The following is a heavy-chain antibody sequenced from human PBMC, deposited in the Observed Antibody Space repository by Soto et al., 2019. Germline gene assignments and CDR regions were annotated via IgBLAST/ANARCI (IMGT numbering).Heavy chain of an antibody. V-gene: IGHV3-23*01. J-gene: IGHJ4*02. D-gene: IGHD1-26*01. CDR3: AKGKKWELPFDY. Sequence: PGGSLRLSWAAAGFIFSSYAMRWVRQAPGKGLEWVTALSGTTRNTYYADSVKGRFTIARDNSKNTLYLQMNSLKAEETAVYECAKGKKWELPFDYWGQGALVTVSS. CDR2: LSGTTRNT. CDR1: GFIFSSYA.